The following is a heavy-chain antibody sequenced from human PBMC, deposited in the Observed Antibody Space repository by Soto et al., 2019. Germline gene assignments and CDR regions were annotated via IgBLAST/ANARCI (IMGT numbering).Heavy chain of an antibody. J-gene: IGHJ4*02. CDR1: GGSISSSSYY. CDR3: SRAGSVLWFGELLYTFDY. CDR2: IYYSGST. Sequence: QLQLQESGPGLVKPSETLSLTCTVSGGSISSSSYYWGWIRQPPGKGLEWIGSIYYSGSTYYNPSLKSRVPISVATSKTHFSLKLSSVTAADTAVYYCSRAGSVLWFGELLYTFDYWGQGTLVTVSS. D-gene: IGHD3-10*01. V-gene: IGHV4-39*02.